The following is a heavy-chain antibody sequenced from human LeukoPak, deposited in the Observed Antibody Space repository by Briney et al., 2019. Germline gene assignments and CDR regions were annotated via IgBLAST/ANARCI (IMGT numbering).Heavy chain of an antibody. CDR1: GFSFSSYV. V-gene: IGHV3-23*01. CDR3: AKSQSVLNWFDS. CDR2: ISGSGGST. J-gene: IGHJ5*01. Sequence: GGSLRLSCAASGFSFSSYVMTWVRQAPGKGLEWVSTISGSGGSTHYADSVKGRFTISRDNSKNTLYLQMNSLRTEDTAVYYCAKSQSVLNWFDSWGQGTLVTVSS.